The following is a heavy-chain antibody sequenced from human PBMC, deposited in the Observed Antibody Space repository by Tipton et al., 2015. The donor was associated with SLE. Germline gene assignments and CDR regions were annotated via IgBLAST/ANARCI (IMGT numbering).Heavy chain of an antibody. CDR2: IYYSGNT. J-gene: IGHJ3*02. Sequence: TLSLTCTVSGDSITSYYWNWIRQPPGKGLEWIGYIYYSGNTYYNPSLKSRVTISVDTSKNQFSLKLSSVTAADTAVYYCARYITMIVVGEAFDIWGQGTMVTVSS. CDR1: GDSITSYY. D-gene: IGHD3-22*01. CDR3: ARYITMIVVGEAFDI. V-gene: IGHV4-59*12.